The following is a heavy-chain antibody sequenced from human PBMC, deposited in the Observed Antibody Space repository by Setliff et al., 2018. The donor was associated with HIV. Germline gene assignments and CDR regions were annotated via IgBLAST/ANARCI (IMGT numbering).Heavy chain of an antibody. CDR1: GGSMNNYY. D-gene: IGHD3-10*01. J-gene: IGHJ3*02. Sequence: KTSETMSLTCTVSGGSMNNYYWSRNRQPPGKGLEWMGYIYYSGTTNYNPSLKSRVSISVDTSKNQFSLKLTSVTAADTAVYYCAGGPNYGSGGDGFDIWGQGTMVTVSS. CDR3: AGGPNYGSGGDGFDI. V-gene: IGHV4-59*01. CDR2: IYYSGTT.